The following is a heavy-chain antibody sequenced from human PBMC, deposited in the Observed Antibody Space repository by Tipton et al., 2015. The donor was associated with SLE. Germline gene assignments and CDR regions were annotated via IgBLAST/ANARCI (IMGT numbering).Heavy chain of an antibody. J-gene: IGHJ4*02. D-gene: IGHD6-19*01. Sequence: LRLSCTVSGGSVSSSSYFWGWIRQPPGKGLEWIGSIYHSGSTYYNPSLKSRVTISVDTSKNQFSLKLSSVTAADTAVYYCATPGGDSSGWYYFDYWGQGTLVTVSS. CDR2: IYHSGST. CDR1: GGSVSSSSYF. V-gene: IGHV4-39*07. CDR3: ATPGGDSSGWYYFDY.